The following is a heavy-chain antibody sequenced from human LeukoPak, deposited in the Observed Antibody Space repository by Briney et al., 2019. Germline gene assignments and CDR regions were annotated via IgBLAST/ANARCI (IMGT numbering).Heavy chain of an antibody. CDR1: GGTFSSYA. Sequence: SVKVSCKASGGTFSSYAISWVRQAPGQGLDWVGRIIPSVGLTTYAQKFQARVAISAETSTGTIYMELSSLRSEDTALYYCAIGEDFDSWGQGTLVAVSS. D-gene: IGHD3-10*01. V-gene: IGHV1-69*04. J-gene: IGHJ4*02. CDR2: IIPSVGLT. CDR3: AIGEDFDS.